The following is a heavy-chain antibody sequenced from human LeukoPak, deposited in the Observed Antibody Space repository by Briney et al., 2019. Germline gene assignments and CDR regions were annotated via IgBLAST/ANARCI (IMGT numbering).Heavy chain of an antibody. D-gene: IGHD6-13*01. V-gene: IGHV1-18*01. CDR2: ISAYNGNT. CDR1: GYTFASFG. Sequence: ASVKVSCKASGYTFASFGISWVRQAPGQGLEWMGWISAYNGNTNYAQNFQDRVTMTTDTSTSTAYMELRSLRSDDTAVYYCARAQQLVHWFDPWGQGTLVTVSS. J-gene: IGHJ5*02. CDR3: ARAQQLVHWFDP.